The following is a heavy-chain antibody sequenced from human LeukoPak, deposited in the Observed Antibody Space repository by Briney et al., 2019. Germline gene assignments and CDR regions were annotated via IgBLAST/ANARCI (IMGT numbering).Heavy chain of an antibody. D-gene: IGHD3-3*01. J-gene: IGHJ5*02. CDR2: IKQDGSEK. V-gene: IGHV3-7*01. CDR1: GFTFSNYW. CDR3: ARDAEVGTLFGVLSRYIWFDP. Sequence: GGSLRLSCAASGFTFSNYWMGWVRQAPGKGLEWVGNIKQDGSEKYYVDSVRGRFTISRDNAKKSLYLQMNSLRVEDTAVYYCARDAEVGTLFGVLSRYIWFDPWGQGALVTVSS.